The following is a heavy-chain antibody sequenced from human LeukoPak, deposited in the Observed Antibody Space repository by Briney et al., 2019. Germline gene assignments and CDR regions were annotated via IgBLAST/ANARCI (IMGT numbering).Heavy chain of an antibody. V-gene: IGHV3-23*01. J-gene: IGHJ3*02. Sequence: GGSLRLSCAASGFTFSSHWMSWVRQAPGKGLEWVSAISGSGDNTYYADSVKGRFTISRDNSKNTLYLQMNSLRAEDTAVYYCAKGLWIQRLSDAFDIWGQGTMVTVSS. CDR2: ISGSGDNT. CDR1: GFTFSSHW. CDR3: AKGLWIQRLSDAFDI. D-gene: IGHD5-18*01.